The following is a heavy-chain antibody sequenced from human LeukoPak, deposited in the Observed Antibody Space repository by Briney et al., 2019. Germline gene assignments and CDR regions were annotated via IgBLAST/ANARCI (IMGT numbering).Heavy chain of an antibody. CDR2: IKSKTDGGTT. V-gene: IGHV3-15*01. CDR3: ITHLGYCSGGSCYLSYYFDD. J-gene: IGHJ4*02. Sequence: GGSLRLSCAASGFTLSNAWMAWVRQAPGKGLEWVGRIKSKTDGGTTDYAAPVKGRFTISRDDSNNTLNLQMNSLKTEDTAVYYCITHLGYCSGGSCYLSYYFDDWGQGTLATVSS. D-gene: IGHD2-15*01. CDR1: GFTLSNAW.